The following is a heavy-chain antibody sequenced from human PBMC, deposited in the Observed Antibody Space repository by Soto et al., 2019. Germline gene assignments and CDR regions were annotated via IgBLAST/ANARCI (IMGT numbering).Heavy chain of an antibody. D-gene: IGHD4-17*01. CDR1: GFTFSSYA. J-gene: IGHJ6*02. V-gene: IGHV3-23*01. Sequence: GGSLRLSCAASGFTFSSYAMSWVRQAPGKGLEWVSAISGSGGSTYYADSVKGRFTISRDNSKNTLYLQMNSLRAEDTAVYYCAKDLDDYGDESTSDGMDVWGQGTTVTVSS. CDR3: AKDLDDYGDESTSDGMDV. CDR2: ISGSGGST.